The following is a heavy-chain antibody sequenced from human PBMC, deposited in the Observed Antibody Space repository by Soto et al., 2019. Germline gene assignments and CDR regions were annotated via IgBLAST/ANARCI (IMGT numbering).Heavy chain of an antibody. Sequence: QVQLQQWGAGLLKPSETLSLTCAVYGGSFSGYYWSWIRQPPGKGLEWIGEINHSGSTNYNPSLKSRVPISVDTFKNQFSRKVSSVTAADTAVYYCARHGGSSHYKLDYWGQGTLVTVSS. D-gene: IGHD1-26*01. CDR2: INHSGST. CDR3: ARHGGSSHYKLDY. V-gene: IGHV4-34*01. CDR1: GGSFSGYY. J-gene: IGHJ4*02.